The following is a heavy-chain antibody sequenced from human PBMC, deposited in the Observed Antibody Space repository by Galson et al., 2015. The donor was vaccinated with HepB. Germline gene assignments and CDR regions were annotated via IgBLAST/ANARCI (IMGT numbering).Heavy chain of an antibody. D-gene: IGHD3-22*01. Sequence: SLRLSCAASGFTFSSYAIYWVRQAPGKGLEWVARISYEGSQKNYADSVKGRFTISRDNSKNTLDLQMNSLRADDTAVYYCARVERGVGKYYDSFGYGDYWGRGTLVTVSS. J-gene: IGHJ4*02. V-gene: IGHV3-30*04. CDR2: ISYEGSQK. CDR1: GFTFSSYA. CDR3: ARVERGVGKYYDSFGYGDY.